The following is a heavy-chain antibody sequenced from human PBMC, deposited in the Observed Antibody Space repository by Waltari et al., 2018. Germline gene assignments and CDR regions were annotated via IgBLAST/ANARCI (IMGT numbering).Heavy chain of an antibody. CDR1: GYTFTSYY. J-gene: IGHJ5*02. V-gene: IGHV1-46*01. D-gene: IGHD3-3*01. CDR2: SNPSGGST. CDR3: ARAYYDFWSGSPRPVNWFDP. Sequence: QVQLVQSGAEVKKPGASVKVSCKASGYTFTSYYMHWVRQAPGQGLGWMGISNPSGGSTSYAQKFQGRVTMTRDTSTCTVYMELSSLRSEDTAVYYCARAYYDFWSGSPRPVNWFDPWGQGTLVTVSS.